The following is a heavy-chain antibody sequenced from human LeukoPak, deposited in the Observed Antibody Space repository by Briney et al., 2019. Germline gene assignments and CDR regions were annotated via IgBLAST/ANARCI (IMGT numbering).Heavy chain of an antibody. Sequence: PSETLSLTCAVYGGSFSGYYWSWIRQPPGKGLEWIGEINHSGSTNYNPSLKSRVTISVDTSKNQFSLKLSSVTAADTAVYYCARVSWDYYFDYWGQGTLVTVSS. CDR1: GGSFSGYY. V-gene: IGHV4-34*01. CDR2: INHSGST. D-gene: IGHD2-15*01. CDR3: ARVSWDYYFDY. J-gene: IGHJ4*02.